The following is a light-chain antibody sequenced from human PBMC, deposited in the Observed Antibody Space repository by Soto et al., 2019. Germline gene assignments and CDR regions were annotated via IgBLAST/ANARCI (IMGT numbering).Light chain of an antibody. CDR3: QQYKSYPWT. Sequence: DIQMTQSPSTLSASVGDRVTITCRASQSISSWLAWYQQKPGKAPKLLIYKASSLESGVPSRFSGSGSGTEFTLTINNLQPDDFATYYCQQYKSYPWTFGQGTKVEIK. V-gene: IGKV1-5*03. CDR1: QSISSW. J-gene: IGKJ1*01. CDR2: KAS.